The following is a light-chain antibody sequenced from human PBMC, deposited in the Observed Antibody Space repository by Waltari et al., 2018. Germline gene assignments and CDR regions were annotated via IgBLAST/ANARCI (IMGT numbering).Light chain of an antibody. J-gene: IGLJ1*01. CDR2: QDN. CDR1: KLGDKY. CDR3: QARDSGTAYV. Sequence: SYELTQPPSVSVSPGQTATITCSGDKLGDKYACWYQQKPGQSPMLVIYQDNKRPSGNPKPFAASNTGNTATLTISGTQAFDEADYYCQARDSGTAYVFGTGTRVTVL. V-gene: IGLV3-1*01.